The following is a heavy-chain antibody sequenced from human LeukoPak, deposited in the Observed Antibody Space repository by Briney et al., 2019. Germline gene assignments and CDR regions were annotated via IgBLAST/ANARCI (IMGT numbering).Heavy chain of an antibody. V-gene: IGHV3-30-3*01. CDR3: ARAPNHYYGMDV. Sequence: GGSRRLSCAASGFTFSSYVMHWVRQAPGKGLEWVAIISYDGGNKYYADSVKGRFTVSRDNSKNTLYLQMNSLRAEDTAVFYCARAPNHYYGMDVWGQGTTASVSS. J-gene: IGHJ6*02. CDR1: GFTFSSYV. D-gene: IGHD2-8*01. CDR2: ISYDGGNK.